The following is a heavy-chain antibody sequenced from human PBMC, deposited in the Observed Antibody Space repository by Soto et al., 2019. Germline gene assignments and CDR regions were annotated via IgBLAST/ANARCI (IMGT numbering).Heavy chain of an antibody. D-gene: IGHD1-26*01. CDR2: IRETGNT. J-gene: IGHJ4*02. CDR3: AKQQMGVIRALDY. Sequence: EVQILQPGGGLEQPGGSLRLSCAASGFTFSNYAMSWIRQAPGKGLEWVSTIRETGNTYYADSVRGRFATSRDNSENTLYLQMSSLRAEDTAVYYCAKQQMGVIRALDYWGQGTLVTVSS. CDR1: GFTFSNYA. V-gene: IGHV3-23*01.